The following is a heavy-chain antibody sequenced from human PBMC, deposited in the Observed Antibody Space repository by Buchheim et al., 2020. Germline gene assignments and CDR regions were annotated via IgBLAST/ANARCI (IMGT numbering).Heavy chain of an antibody. CDR1: GGSISSGSYY. Sequence: QVQLQESGPGLVKPSQTLSLTCTVSGGSISSGSYYWSWIRQPAGKGLEWIGRIYTSGSTNYNPSLKSRVTISVDTSQNQFFLKLSSVTAADTAVYYCASSPDDDILTCYYRGLFDYWGQGTL. V-gene: IGHV4-61*02. CDR3: ASSPDDDILTCYYRGLFDY. CDR2: IYTSGST. J-gene: IGHJ4*02. D-gene: IGHD3-9*01.